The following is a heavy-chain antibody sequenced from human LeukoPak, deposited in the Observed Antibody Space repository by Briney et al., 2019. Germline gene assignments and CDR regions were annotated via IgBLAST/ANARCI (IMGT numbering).Heavy chain of an antibody. J-gene: IGHJ3*02. CDR2: IYYSGST. V-gene: IGHV4-39*01. Sequence: PSETLSLTCTVSGGFISSSSYYWGWIRQPPGKGLEWIGSIYYSGSTYYNPSLKSRVTISVDTSKNQFSLKLSSVTAADTAVYYCAMPSIAAAASGAFDIWGQGTMVTVSS. D-gene: IGHD6-13*01. CDR3: AMPSIAAAASGAFDI. CDR1: GGFISSSSYY.